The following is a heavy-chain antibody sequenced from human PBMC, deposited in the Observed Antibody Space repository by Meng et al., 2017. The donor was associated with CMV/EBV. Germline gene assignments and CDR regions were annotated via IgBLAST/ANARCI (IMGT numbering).Heavy chain of an antibody. D-gene: IGHD6-19*01. CDR3: ARDRVAVAGNHWFDP. V-gene: IGHV1-2*02. J-gene: IGHJ5*02. Sequence: QGRCGQSGAWVKKPGASGKVSCKASGYTFTGYYMHWVRQAPGQGLEWMGWINPNSGGTNYAQKFQGRVTMTRDTSISTAYMELSRLRSDDTAVYYCARDRVAVAGNHWFDPWGQGTLVTVSS. CDR2: INPNSGGT. CDR1: GYTFTGYY.